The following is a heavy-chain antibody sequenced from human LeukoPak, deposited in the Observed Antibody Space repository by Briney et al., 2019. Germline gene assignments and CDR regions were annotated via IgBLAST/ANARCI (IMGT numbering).Heavy chain of an antibody. CDR1: GGSISSSSYY. Sequence: PSETLSLTCTVSGGSISSSSYYWGWIRQPPGKGLEWIGSIYYSGSTYYNPSLKSRVTISVDTSKNQFSLKLSSVTAADTAVYYCAREGVAVDWGQGTLVTVSS. V-gene: IGHV4-39*07. CDR2: IYYSGST. CDR3: AREGVAVD. D-gene: IGHD6-19*01. J-gene: IGHJ4*02.